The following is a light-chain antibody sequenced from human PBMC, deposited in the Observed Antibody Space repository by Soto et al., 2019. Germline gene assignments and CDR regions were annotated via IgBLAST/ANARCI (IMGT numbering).Light chain of an antibody. CDR1: QNVGRD. CDR2: DAY. Sequence: EIVMTQSPASLSVSPGERATLSCRAAQNVGRDLAWYQQKPGQAPRLLIYDAYNRATGIPPRFSGSGSGTDFTLTISSLEPEDSAVYYCQQRHMWPITFGQGTRLEIK. J-gene: IGKJ5*01. CDR3: QQRHMWPIT. V-gene: IGKV3-11*01.